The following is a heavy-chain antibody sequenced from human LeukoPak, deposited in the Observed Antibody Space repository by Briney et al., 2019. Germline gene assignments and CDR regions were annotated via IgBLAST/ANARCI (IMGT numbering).Heavy chain of an antibody. D-gene: IGHD2-8*01. J-gene: IGHJ4*02. CDR3: ATNTNLDY. V-gene: IGHV3-64*01. Sequence: PGGSLRLSCAASGFTFSSYAMHWVRQAPGKGLEYVSAISSNGGSTYYANSVKGRFTISRDNSKNTLYLQMGSLGAEDMAVYYCATNTNLDYWGQGTLVTVSS. CDR1: GFTFSSYA. CDR2: ISSNGGST.